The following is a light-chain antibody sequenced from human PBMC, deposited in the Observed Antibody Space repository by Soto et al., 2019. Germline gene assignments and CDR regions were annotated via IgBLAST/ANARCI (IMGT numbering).Light chain of an antibody. CDR2: DNN. V-gene: IGLV1-40*01. CDR3: QSFDTSRSGFVV. CDR1: SSNIGAGYD. J-gene: IGLJ2*01. Sequence: QSVLTQPPSMSGAPGQRVTISCTGSSSNIGAGYDVHWYQQHPGTAPKLLIFDNNNRPSGVPDRFSGSKSDPSASLAITGLQAEDEADYYCQSFDTSRSGFVVFGGGTKLTVL.